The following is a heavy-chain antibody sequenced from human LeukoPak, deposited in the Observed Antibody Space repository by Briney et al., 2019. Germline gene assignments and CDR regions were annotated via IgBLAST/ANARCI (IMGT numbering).Heavy chain of an antibody. CDR2: ISGSGGST. J-gene: IGHJ4*02. CDR3: AEEGRFGEYDY. Sequence: TGGSLRLSRAASGFTFSSYAMSWVREAPGKGLEWVSAISGSGGSTYYADSVKGRFTISRDNSKNTLYLQMNSLRAEDTAVYYCAEEGRFGEYDYWGQGTLVTVSS. D-gene: IGHD3-10*01. V-gene: IGHV3-23*01. CDR1: GFTFSSYA.